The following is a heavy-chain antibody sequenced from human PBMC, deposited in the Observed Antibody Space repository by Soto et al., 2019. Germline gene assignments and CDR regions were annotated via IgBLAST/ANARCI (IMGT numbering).Heavy chain of an antibody. CDR3: AREGWSYYYFGMDV. D-gene: IGHD2-15*01. CDR2: IYYSGST. V-gene: IGHV4-30-4*01. Sequence: SETLSLTCTVSGGSISSTNYYWSWIRQPPGKGLEWIGHIYYSGSTSYNPSLKSRVTISVDTSKNQFSLKLSSVTAADTAVYYCAREGWSYYYFGMDVWGQGTTVTVSS. J-gene: IGHJ6*02. CDR1: GGSISSTNYY.